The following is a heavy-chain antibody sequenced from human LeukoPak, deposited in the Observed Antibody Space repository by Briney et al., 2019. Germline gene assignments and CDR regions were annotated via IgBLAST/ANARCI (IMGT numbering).Heavy chain of an antibody. Sequence: PSETLSLTCSVSGGSINNNNYYWAWIRQPPGKGLEYLGSIHYSGSTYYNPSLKSRVTLSLDTSNNQFSLKLSSVTAADTAVYYCARHDPMDVWGQGTTVTVSS. V-gene: IGHV4-39*01. CDR2: IHYSGST. J-gene: IGHJ6*02. CDR3: ARHDPMDV. CDR1: GGSINNNNYY.